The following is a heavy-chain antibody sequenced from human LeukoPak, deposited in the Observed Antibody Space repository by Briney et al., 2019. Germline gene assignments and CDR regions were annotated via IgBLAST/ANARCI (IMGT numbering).Heavy chain of an antibody. J-gene: IGHJ3*02. D-gene: IGHD6-13*01. Sequence: SETLSLNCTVSGGFISSYYWSWIRQPPANGLELIGYIYYSGSTNYNPSLKSRVTISVDTSKNQFSLKLSPVTAADTAVYYCAGYSSSWTGNAFDIWGQGTMVTVSS. V-gene: IGHV4-59*01. CDR3: AGYSSSWTGNAFDI. CDR1: GGFISSYY. CDR2: IYYSGST.